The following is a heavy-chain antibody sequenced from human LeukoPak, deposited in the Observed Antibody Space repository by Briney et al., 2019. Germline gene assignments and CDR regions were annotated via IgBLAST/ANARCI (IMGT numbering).Heavy chain of an antibody. CDR3: ARYYVEGRCFDY. CDR1: GYTFTSYY. V-gene: IGHV1-46*01. Sequence: ASVKVSCKASGYTFTSYYMHWVRQAPGQGLEWMGIINPSGGSTSYAQKFQGRVTMTRDMSTSTVYMELSRLRSDDTAVYYCARYYVEGRCFDYWGQGTLVTVSS. J-gene: IGHJ4*02. D-gene: IGHD3-3*01. CDR2: INPSGGST.